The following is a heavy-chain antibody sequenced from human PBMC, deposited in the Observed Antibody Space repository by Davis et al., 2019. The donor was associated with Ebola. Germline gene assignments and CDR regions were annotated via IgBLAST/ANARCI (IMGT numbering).Heavy chain of an antibody. Sequence: GESLKISCEASGFTFTTSSMNWVRQAPGKGLEWISYISSSPNTIFYADSVRDRFTVSRDNAKNVVYLQMNSLRDEDTAVYYCARDPDYGDYADYAMDVWGQGTTVTVSS. D-gene: IGHD4-17*01. CDR1: GFTFTTSS. CDR3: ARDPDYGDYADYAMDV. J-gene: IGHJ6*01. V-gene: IGHV3-48*02. CDR2: ISSSPNTI.